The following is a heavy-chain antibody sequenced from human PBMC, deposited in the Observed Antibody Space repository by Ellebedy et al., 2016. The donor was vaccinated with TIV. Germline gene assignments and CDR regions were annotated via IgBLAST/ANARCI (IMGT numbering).Heavy chain of an antibody. J-gene: IGHJ3*02. D-gene: IGHD4-17*01. CDR3: ARQGYGDYEGDAFDI. Sequence: SVKVSCXASGYTFTSYGISWVRQAPGQGLEWMGGIIPIFGTANYAQKFQDRVTITADESTSTAYMELSSLRSEDTAVYYCARQGYGDYEGDAFDIWGQGTMVTVSS. CDR1: GYTFTSYG. V-gene: IGHV1-69*13. CDR2: IIPIFGTA.